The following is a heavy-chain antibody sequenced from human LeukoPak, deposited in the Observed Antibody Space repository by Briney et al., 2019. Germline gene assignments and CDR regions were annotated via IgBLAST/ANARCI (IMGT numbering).Heavy chain of an antibody. CDR1: GFTFSTYA. Sequence: PGGSLRLSRAASGFTFSTYAIHWVRQAPGKGLEWVAVISYDGTNKNYADSVKGRFTISRDNSKNTPYLQLNSLRAEDTAVYYCARDRTPNWSAYSNPTFHYWGQGTLVTVSS. CDR2: ISYDGTNK. CDR3: ARDRTPNWSAYSNPTFHY. V-gene: IGHV3-30*07. D-gene: IGHD4-11*01. J-gene: IGHJ4*02.